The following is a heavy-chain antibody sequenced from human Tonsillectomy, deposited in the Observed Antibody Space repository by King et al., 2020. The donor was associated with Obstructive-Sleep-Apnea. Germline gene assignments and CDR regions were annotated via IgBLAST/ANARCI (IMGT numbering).Heavy chain of an antibody. CDR1: GGSISSYY. CDR2: IYYSGST. D-gene: IGHD1-26*01. CDR3: ARGGGRVDY. V-gene: IGHV4-59*01. J-gene: IGHJ4*02. Sequence: QLQESGPGLVKPSETLSLTCTVSGGSISSYYWSWIRQPPGKGLEWIGYIYYSGSTNYNPSLTSRVTISVDTSKNQFSLQLSSVTAADTAVYYCARGGGRVDYWGQGTLVTVSS.